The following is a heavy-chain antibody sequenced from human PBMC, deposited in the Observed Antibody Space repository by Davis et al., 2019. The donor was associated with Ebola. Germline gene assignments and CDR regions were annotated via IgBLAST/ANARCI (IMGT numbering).Heavy chain of an antibody. V-gene: IGHV4-39*07. CDR1: GGSISSSSYY. CDR2: IYYSGST. CDR3: ASLDYYGMDV. Sequence: MPSDTLSLTCTVPGGSISSSSYYWGWIRQPPGNGLERIRSIYYSGSTNYNPSLKSRVTISVDTSKNQFSLKLSSVTAADTAVYYCASLDYYGMDVWGQGTTVTVSS. J-gene: IGHJ6*02.